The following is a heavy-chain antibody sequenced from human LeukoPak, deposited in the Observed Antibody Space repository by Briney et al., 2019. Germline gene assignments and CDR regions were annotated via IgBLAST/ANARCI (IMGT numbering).Heavy chain of an antibody. J-gene: IGHJ4*02. CDR2: ISYDGSNK. D-gene: IGHD3-22*01. CDR1: GFTFSSYG. V-gene: IGHV3-30*18. CDR3: AKLVPVPYYYDSSGSRRIDYFDY. Sequence: EGSLRLSCAASGFTFSSYGMHWVRQAPGKGLEWVAVISYDGSNKYYADSVKGRFTISRDNSKNTLYLQMNSLRAEDTAVYYCAKLVPVPYYYDSSGSRRIDYFDYWGQGTLVTVSS.